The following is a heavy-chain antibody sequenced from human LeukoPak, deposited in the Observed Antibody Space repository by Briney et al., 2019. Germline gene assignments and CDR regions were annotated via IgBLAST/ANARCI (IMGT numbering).Heavy chain of an antibody. CDR2: INWNGGRT. V-gene: IGHV3-20*04. Sequence: GGSLRLSCAASGFTFDDYGMSWVRQGPGKGLEWVSGINWNGGRTGYADSVKGRFTISRDNAKNSLYLQMNSLRAEDTAVYYCAHLPSSGTGIVDYWGQGTLVTVSS. CDR3: AHLPSSGTGIVDY. D-gene: IGHD3-10*01. J-gene: IGHJ4*02. CDR1: GFTFDDYG.